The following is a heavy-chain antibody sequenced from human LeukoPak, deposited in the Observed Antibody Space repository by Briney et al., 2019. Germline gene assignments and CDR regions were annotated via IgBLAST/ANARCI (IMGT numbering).Heavy chain of an antibody. CDR2: IYSGGST. CDR1: GFIVSSNY. Sequence: GGSLRLSCAASGFIVSSNYMNWVRQAPGKGLEWVSLIYSGGSTYYADSVKGRFTICRDISKNMLYLQMNSLRAEDTAVYYCAREENWFDPWGQGPLVTVSS. J-gene: IGHJ5*02. V-gene: IGHV3-53*01. CDR3: AREENWFDP.